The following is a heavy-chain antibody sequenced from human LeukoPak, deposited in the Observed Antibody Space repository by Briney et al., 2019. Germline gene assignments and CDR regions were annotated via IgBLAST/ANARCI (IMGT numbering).Heavy chain of an antibody. J-gene: IGHJ4*02. CDR2: INWNGGST. D-gene: IGHD4-11*01. Sequence: PGGSLRLSCAASGFTFDEYGMSWVHQAPGKGLEWVSGINWNGGSTGYADSVKGRFTISRDNAKNSLYLQMNSLRAEDTALYYCARVQRWGYSNYFDYWGQGTLVTVSS. CDR3: ARVQRWGYSNYFDY. CDR1: GFTFDEYG. V-gene: IGHV3-20*04.